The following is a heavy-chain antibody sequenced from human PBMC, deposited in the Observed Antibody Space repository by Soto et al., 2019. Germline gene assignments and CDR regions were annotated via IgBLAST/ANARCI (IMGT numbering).Heavy chain of an antibody. CDR2: ISAYNGDT. D-gene: IGHD4-17*01. CDR1: GYSFTTHG. CDR3: APDPPFSGILRGTPLMDV. Sequence: QVQLVQSEAEVRKPGASVKVSCKASGYSFTTHGISWVRRAPGHGLEWMGWISAYNGDTHYVQRFQGRLTMTTDTSTSTAYMELRSLTSDDTAVYYCAPDPPFSGILRGTPLMDVWGQGTTVTVSS. V-gene: IGHV1-18*04. J-gene: IGHJ6*02.